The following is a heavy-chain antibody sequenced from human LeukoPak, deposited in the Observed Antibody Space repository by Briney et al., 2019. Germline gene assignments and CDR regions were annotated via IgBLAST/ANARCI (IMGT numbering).Heavy chain of an antibody. J-gene: IGHJ6*02. Sequence: GESLKISCKGSGYSFTSYWIGWMRQMPGKGLEWMGIIYPGDSDTRYSPPFQGQVTISADKSINTAYLQWSSLKASDTAMYYCARRGYYGSGSPYYGMDVWGQGTTVTVSS. CDR3: ARRGYYGSGSPYYGMDV. CDR1: GYSFTSYW. D-gene: IGHD3-10*01. CDR2: IYPGDSDT. V-gene: IGHV5-51*01.